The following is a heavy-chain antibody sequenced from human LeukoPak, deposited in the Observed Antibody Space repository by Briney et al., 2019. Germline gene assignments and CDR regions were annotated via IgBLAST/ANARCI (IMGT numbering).Heavy chain of an antibody. CDR2: IYYSGST. J-gene: IGHJ4*02. D-gene: IGHD1-26*01. V-gene: IGHV4-39*01. CDR1: GGSISSSSYY. Sequence: SETLSLTCTVSGGSISSSSYYWGWTRQPPGKGLEWIGSIYYSGSTYYNPSLKSRVTISVDTSQNQFSLKLSSVTAADTAVYYCARRRVVGATSFDYWGQGTLVTVSS. CDR3: ARRRVVGATSFDY.